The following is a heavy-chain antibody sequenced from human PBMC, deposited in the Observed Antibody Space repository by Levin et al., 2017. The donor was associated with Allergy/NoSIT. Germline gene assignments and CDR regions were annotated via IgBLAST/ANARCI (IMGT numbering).Heavy chain of an antibody. CDR2: IIPILGIA. CDR1: GGTFSSYT. D-gene: IGHD4-17*01. Sequence: ASVKVSCKASGGTFSSYTISWVRQAPGQGLEWMGRIIPILGIANYAQKFQGRVTITADKSTSTAYMELSSLRSEDTAVYYCAREGPTLTTVTPTPSTNYYYYGMDGWGQGTTVTVSS. CDR3: AREGPTLTTVTPTPSTNYYYYGMDG. V-gene: IGHV1-69*04. J-gene: IGHJ6*02.